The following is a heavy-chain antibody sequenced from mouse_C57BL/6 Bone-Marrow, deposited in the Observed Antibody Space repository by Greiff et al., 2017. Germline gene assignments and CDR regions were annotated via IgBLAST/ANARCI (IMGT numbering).Heavy chain of an antibody. J-gene: IGHJ3*01. CDR1: GYSFTGYF. V-gene: IGHV1-20*01. D-gene: IGHD1-1*01. Sequence: VQLQQSGPELVKPGDSVKISCKASGYSFTGYFMNWVMQSHGKSLEWIGRINPYNGDTFYNQKFKGKATLTVDKSSSTAHMELRSLTSEDSAVYYCARYYYGSSWGWFAYWGQGTLVTVSA. CDR3: ARYYYGSSWGWFAY. CDR2: INPYNGDT.